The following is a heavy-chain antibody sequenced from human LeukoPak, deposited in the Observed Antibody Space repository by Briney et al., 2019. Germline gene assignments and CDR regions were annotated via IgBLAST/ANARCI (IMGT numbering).Heavy chain of an antibody. D-gene: IGHD3-3*01. J-gene: IGHJ3*02. V-gene: IGHV4-61*02. CDR1: GGSISSGSYY. CDR3: ARDSSITPYDVWSGYYVGAFDI. Sequence: SQTLSLTCTVSGGSISSGSYYWSWIRQPAGKGLEWIERSYTSGSTNYNPSLKSRVTISVDTSKNQFSLKLSSVTAADTAVYYCARDSSITPYDVWSGYYVGAFDIWGQGTMVTVSS. CDR2: SYTSGST.